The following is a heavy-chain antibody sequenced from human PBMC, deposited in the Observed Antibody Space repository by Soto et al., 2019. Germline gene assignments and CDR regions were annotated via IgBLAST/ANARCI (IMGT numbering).Heavy chain of an antibody. V-gene: IGHV1-2*04. D-gene: IGHD3-16*02. CDR1: GYTFTGYY. CDR2: VNPNSGGT. J-gene: IGHJ4*02. Sequence: ASVKVSCKASGYTFTGYYMHWVRQAPGQGLEWMGWVNPNSGGTNYAQKFQGWVTMTRDTSISTAYMELRSLRSDDTAVYYCARGRGGTYYDYIWGSYRYHFDYWGQGTLVTVSS. CDR3: ARGRGGTYYDYIWGSYRYHFDY.